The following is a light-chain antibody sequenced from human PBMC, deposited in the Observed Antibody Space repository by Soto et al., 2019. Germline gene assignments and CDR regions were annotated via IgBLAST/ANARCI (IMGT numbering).Light chain of an antibody. J-gene: IGLJ2*01. Sequence: QSVLTQPPSVSGAPGQRVTISCTGSSSNIGAGYDVHWYQQLPGTAPKLLIYVNNNRPSGVPDRLSGSKSGTSASLAITGLQAEDEADYYCQSCDSSLSVVFGGGTKLTVL. CDR1: SSNIGAGYD. CDR3: QSCDSSLSVV. V-gene: IGLV1-40*01. CDR2: VNN.